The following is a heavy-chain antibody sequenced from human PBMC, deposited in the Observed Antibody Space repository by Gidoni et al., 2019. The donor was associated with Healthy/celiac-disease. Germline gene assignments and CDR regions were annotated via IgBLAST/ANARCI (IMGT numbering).Heavy chain of an antibody. CDR3: AKDLDGDYDKYNWFDP. CDR2: ISGGSGST. J-gene: IGHJ5*02. Sequence: EVQLLESGGGLVQLGGSLTPSSAARGLTFRSYAMSWVRQAPGKGLEGVSAISGGSGSTYYADSVKGRCTISRDNSKNTLYLQMNRLRAEDTDVYYCAKDLDGDYDKYNWFDPWGQGTLVTVSS. V-gene: IGHV3-23*01. CDR1: GLTFRSYA. D-gene: IGHD4-17*01.